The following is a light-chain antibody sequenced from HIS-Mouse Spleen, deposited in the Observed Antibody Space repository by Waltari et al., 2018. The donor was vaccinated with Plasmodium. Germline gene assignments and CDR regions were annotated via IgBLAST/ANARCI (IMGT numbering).Light chain of an antibody. CDR2: DAS. J-gene: IGKJ5*01. CDR3: QQRSNWIT. CDR1: KSVSSY. Sequence: EIVLTQPPATLSLSPGETATLSCRASKSVSSYSAWYHQKPGQAPMLLIYDASNRATGIPARFSGSGSGTDFTLTISSLEPEESAVYYCQQRSNWITFGQGTRLEIK. V-gene: IGKV3-11*01.